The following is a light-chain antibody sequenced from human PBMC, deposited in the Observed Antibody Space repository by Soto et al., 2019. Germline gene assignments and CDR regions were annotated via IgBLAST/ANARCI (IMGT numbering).Light chain of an antibody. CDR1: QSISSW. J-gene: IGKJ4*02. CDR3: EDYKRYLCT. CDR2: DAS. Sequence: PSTLSASVVDRVTITCRASQSISSWLAWYQQKPGKAPKLLIYDASSLESGVPSRFSGSGSGTEFTLTISSLQPDDFAFFQSEDYKRYLCTF. V-gene: IGKV1-5*01.